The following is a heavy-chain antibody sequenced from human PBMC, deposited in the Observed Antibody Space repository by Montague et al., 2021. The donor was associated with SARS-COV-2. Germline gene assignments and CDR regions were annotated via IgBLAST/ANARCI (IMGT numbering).Heavy chain of an antibody. CDR1: GASISNYY. V-gene: IGHV4-59*01. CDR3: ARFDYYFDY. D-gene: IGHD3-3*01. CDR2: IYSSGTT. J-gene: IGHJ4*02. Sequence: SETLSLTCTVSGASISNYYWSWIRQPPGKGLEWIGDIYSSGTTNYNPSLQSRGTILLDTSKKQFSLRLNSVSAADTAVYYCARFDYYFDYWGQGTLVTVSS.